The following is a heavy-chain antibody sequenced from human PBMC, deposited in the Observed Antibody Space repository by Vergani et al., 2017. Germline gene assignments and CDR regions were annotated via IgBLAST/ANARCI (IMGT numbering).Heavy chain of an antibody. Sequence: QVQLVQSGAEVKKPGSSVKVSCKASGGTFTSYAMHWVRQAPGQRLEWMGWINTGNGNTKYSQKFQGRVTITRDTSASTAYMELSSLRSEDTAVYYCARNYYGSGSSQNGMDVWGQGTTVTVSS. CDR1: GGTFTSYA. CDR2: INTGNGNT. D-gene: IGHD3-10*01. V-gene: IGHV1-3*04. J-gene: IGHJ6*02. CDR3: ARNYYGSGSSQNGMDV.